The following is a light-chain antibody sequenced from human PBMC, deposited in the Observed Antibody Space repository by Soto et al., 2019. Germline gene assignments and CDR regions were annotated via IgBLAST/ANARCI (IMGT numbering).Light chain of an antibody. CDR3: MKGTHWPRT. CDR1: QSLVYSDGNTY. J-gene: IGKJ1*01. Sequence: DVVMTQSPLSLPVTLGQPASISCRSSQSLVYSDGNTYLNWFQQRPGQSPRRLIYKVSNRDSGVPDRFSGSGSGTDFTLKISRVEAEDVGVYPCMKGTHWPRTVGQVTKADSK. CDR2: KVS. V-gene: IGKV2-30*01.